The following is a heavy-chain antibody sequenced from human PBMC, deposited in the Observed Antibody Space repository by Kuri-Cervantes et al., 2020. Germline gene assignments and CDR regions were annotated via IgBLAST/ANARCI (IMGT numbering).Heavy chain of an antibody. CDR2: IKQDGSEK. CDR3: AKDLEHSSGWGYFDY. Sequence: ETLSLTCAASGFTFSSYWMSWVRQAPGKGLEWVANIKQDGSEKYYVDSVKGRFTISGDNSKNTLYLQMNSLRAEDTAVYYCAKDLEHSSGWGYFDYWGQGTLVTVSS. D-gene: IGHD6-19*01. V-gene: IGHV3-7*03. J-gene: IGHJ4*02. CDR1: GFTFSSYW.